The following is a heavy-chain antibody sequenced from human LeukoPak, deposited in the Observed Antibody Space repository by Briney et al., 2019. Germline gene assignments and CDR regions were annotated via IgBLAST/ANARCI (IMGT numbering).Heavy chain of an antibody. CDR1: GGSISNGAYS. J-gene: IGHJ4*02. Sequence: SETLSLTCAVSGGSISNGAYSWSWFRRPPGKGLTWIGYIYYGGSTFYNPSLKSRVALSVDRSNNQFSLKLTSVTAADTAVYYCARAGSSFYYDFWSGYPGGYYFDYWGQGTLVTVSS. V-gene: IGHV4-30-2*01. CDR2: IYYGGST. D-gene: IGHD3-3*01. CDR3: ARAGSSFYYDFWSGYPGGYYFDY.